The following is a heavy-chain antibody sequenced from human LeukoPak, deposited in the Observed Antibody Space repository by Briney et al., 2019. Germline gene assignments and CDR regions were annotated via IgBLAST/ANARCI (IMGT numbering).Heavy chain of an antibody. V-gene: IGHV1-8*01. D-gene: IGHD6-13*01. J-gene: IGHJ5*02. Sequence: GASVKVSCKASGYTFTSYDINWVRQATGQGLEWMGWMNPNSGNTGYAQKFQGRVTMTRNTSISTAYMELSSLRSEDTAAYYCARGRLAAAGTSPWGQGTLVTVSS. CDR1: GYTFTSYD. CDR3: ARGRLAAAGTSP. CDR2: MNPNSGNT.